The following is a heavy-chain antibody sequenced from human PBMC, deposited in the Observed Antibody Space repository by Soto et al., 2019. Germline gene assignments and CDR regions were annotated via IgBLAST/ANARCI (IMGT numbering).Heavy chain of an antibody. D-gene: IGHD4-4*01. CDR1: GYKCSNYW. CDR3: AIAPTTAYSNNGYNWFDP. J-gene: IGHJ5*02. Sequence: GESLKLSCKGPGYKCSNYWISWVRQMHGKGLEWRGRIDPGDSYTNYSPSFQGHVTFSADKSISTAYLQWSSLKASDTAVYYCAIAPTTAYSNNGYNWFDPWXQGTLVTVSS. CDR2: IDPGDSYT. V-gene: IGHV5-10-1*01.